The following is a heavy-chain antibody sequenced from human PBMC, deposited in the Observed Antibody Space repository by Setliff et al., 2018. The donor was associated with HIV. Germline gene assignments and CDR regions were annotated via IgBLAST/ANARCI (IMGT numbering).Heavy chain of an antibody. V-gene: IGHV1-69*10. Sequence: ASVKVSCKASGGTFSNYALSWVRQAPGQGLEWMGGIIPILGIANNAQKFQGRVTITADKSTSTAYMELRSLRSDDTAVYYCATITVAGTGAFDIWGQGTMVTVSS. CDR3: ATITVAGTGAFDI. J-gene: IGHJ3*02. CDR1: GGTFSNYA. CDR2: IIPILGIA. D-gene: IGHD6-19*01.